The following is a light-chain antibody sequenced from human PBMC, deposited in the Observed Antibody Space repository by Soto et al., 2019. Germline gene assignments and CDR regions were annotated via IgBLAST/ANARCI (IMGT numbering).Light chain of an antibody. V-gene: IGLV2-14*01. CDR2: DVS. Sequence: QSALTQPASVSGSPGQSITISCTGTSSDVGGYNYVSWYQQHPGKAPKLMIYDVSNRPSGVSNRFPGSKSGNTASLTISGLQAEDEADYYCSSYTSSSTPFFGGGTKLTVL. CDR1: SSDVGGYNY. CDR3: SSYTSSSTPF. J-gene: IGLJ2*01.